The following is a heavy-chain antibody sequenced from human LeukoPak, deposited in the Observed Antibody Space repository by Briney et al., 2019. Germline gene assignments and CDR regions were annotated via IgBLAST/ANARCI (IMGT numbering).Heavy chain of an antibody. J-gene: IGHJ4*02. V-gene: IGHV4-31*03. CDR1: GGSISSGGYY. CDR3: ARGGQLWPHFDY. D-gene: IGHD5-18*01. CDR2: IYYSGST. Sequence: SQTLSLTCTVSGGSISSGGYYWSWIRQHPGKGLEWIGYIYYSGSTYYNPSLKSRVTISVDTPKNQFSLKLSSVTAADTAVYYCARGGQLWPHFDYWGQGTLVTVSS.